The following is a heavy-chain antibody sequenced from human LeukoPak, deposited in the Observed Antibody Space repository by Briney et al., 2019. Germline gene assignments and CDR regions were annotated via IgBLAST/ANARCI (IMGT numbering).Heavy chain of an antibody. Sequence: PGGSLRLSCAASGFTFDDYAMHWVRQAPGKGLEWVSGISWNSGSIGYADSVKGRFTISRDNAKNSLYLQMNSLRAEDTALYYCAKDIKVSPKGPIDYWGQGTLVTVSS. CDR1: GFTFDDYA. CDR2: ISWNSGSI. V-gene: IGHV3-9*01. D-gene: IGHD5/OR15-5a*01. CDR3: AKDIKVSPKGPIDY. J-gene: IGHJ4*02.